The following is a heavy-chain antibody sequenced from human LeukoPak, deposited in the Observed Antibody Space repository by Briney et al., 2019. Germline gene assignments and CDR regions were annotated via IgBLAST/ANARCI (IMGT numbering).Heavy chain of an antibody. D-gene: IGHD3-22*01. CDR2: IYPGNSDT. V-gene: IGHV5-51*01. CDR1: GYILTNNW. Sequence: GESLKISCKISGYILTNNWIGWVRQVPGKGLEWMGLIYPGNSDTRYSPSFQGQVTISADKSISTAYLQWSSLKASDTAMYYCARLQLDDSSGYYYFDYWGQGTLVTVSS. CDR3: ARLQLDDSSGYYYFDY. J-gene: IGHJ4*02.